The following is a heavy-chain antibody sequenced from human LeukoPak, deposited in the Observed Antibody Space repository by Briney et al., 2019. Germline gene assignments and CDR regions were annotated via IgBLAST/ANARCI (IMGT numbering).Heavy chain of an antibody. V-gene: IGHV3-9*01. D-gene: IGHD3-9*01. J-gene: IGHJ3*02. CDR1: GFTFSSYS. Sequence: GGSLRLSCAASGFTFSSYSMNWVRQAPGKGLEWVSGISWNSGSIGYADSVKGRFTISRDNAKNSLYLQMNSLRAEDTALYYCAKDMGPYDILTGPNAFDIWGQGTMVTVSS. CDR3: AKDMGPYDILTGPNAFDI. CDR2: ISWNSGSI.